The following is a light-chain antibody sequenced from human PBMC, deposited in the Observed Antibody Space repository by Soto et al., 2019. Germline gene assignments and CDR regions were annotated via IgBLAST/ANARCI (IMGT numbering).Light chain of an antibody. Sequence: QSVLTQPPSVSGAPGQRVTISCTGSSSNIGAGYHVHWYQQLPGTAPKLLIYVNTNRPSGVPDRFSGSKSGTSASLVITGLQAEDEADYYCQSYDSSLSGFVVFGGGTKLTVL. CDR3: QSYDSSLSGFVV. CDR2: VNT. V-gene: IGLV1-40*01. J-gene: IGLJ2*01. CDR1: SSNIGAGYH.